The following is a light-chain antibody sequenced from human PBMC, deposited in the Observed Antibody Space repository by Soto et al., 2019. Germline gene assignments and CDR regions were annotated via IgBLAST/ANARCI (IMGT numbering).Light chain of an antibody. V-gene: IGLV1-51*01. J-gene: IGLJ1*01. CDR1: SSNIEHNY. Sequence: QSVLTQPPSVSAAPGQKVTISCSGSSSNIEHNYVSWYRQLPGTAPKLLIYDSNKRPSGIPDRFSGSKSGTSATLGITGLQTGDEAEYYCGTWDTSLSAYVFGTGTKVTVL. CDR2: DSN. CDR3: GTWDTSLSAYV.